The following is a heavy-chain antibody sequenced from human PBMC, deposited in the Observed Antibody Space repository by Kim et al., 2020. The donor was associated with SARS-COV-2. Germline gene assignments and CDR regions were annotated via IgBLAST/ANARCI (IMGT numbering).Heavy chain of an antibody. Sequence: GGSLRLSCAASGFTFSSYAMSWVRQAPGKGLEWVSAISGSGGSTYYADSVKGRFTISRDNSKNTLYLQMNSLRAEDTAVYYCAKDHDGGGYSYGYGYGMDVWGQGTTVTVSS. D-gene: IGHD5-18*01. V-gene: IGHV3-23*01. J-gene: IGHJ6*02. CDR3: AKDHDGGGYSYGYGYGMDV. CDR2: ISGSGGST. CDR1: GFTFSSYA.